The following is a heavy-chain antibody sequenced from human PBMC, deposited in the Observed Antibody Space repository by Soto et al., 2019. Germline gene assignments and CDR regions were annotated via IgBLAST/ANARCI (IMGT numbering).Heavy chain of an antibody. D-gene: IGHD2-2*02. V-gene: IGHV1-18*01. J-gene: IGHJ5*02. CDR2: ISAYNGNT. CDR3: ARDHRPYQPLLYSGLNWFDP. CDR1: GYTFTSYG. Sequence: ASVKVSCKASGYTFTSYGISWVRQAPGQGLEWMGWISAYNGNTNYAQKLQGRVTMTTDTSTSTAYMGLRSLRSDDPAVYYCARDHRPYQPLLYSGLNWFDPWGQGTLVTVSS.